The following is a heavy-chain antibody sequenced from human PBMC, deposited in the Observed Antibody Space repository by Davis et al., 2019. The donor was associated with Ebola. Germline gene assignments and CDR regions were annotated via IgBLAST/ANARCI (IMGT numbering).Heavy chain of an antibody. V-gene: IGHV3-7*03. Sequence: GESLKISCAASGFTFSSYWMSWVRQAPGKGLEWVANIKQDGSEKYYVDSVKGRFTISRDDSKNTAYLQMNSLKTEDTAVYYCTSETTVIDYWGQGTLVTVSS. D-gene: IGHD4-17*01. CDR3: TSETTVIDY. J-gene: IGHJ4*02. CDR1: GFTFSSYW. CDR2: IKQDGSEK.